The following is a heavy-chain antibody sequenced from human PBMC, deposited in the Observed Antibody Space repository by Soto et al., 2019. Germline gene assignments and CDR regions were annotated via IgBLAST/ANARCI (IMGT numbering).Heavy chain of an antibody. CDR1: GGSISSGGYS. D-gene: IGHD6-13*01. CDR3: AGGQQLVRNY. V-gene: IGHV4-30-2*01. J-gene: IGHJ4*02. Sequence: QLQLQESGSGLVKPSQTLSLTCAVSGGSISSGGYSWSWIRQPPGKGLEWIGYIYHSGSTYYNRSLXSXLXIXVDRSKNQCSLKLSAVPAADTAVYYCAGGQQLVRNYWGQGTLVTVSS. CDR2: IYHSGST.